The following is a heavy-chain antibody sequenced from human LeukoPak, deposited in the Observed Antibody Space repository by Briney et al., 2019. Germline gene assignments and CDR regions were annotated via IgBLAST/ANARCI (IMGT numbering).Heavy chain of an antibody. Sequence: PGGSLRLSCAASGFTFSSYWMSWVRQAPGKGLEWVANIKQDGREKYYVDSVKGRFTISRDNAKTSLYLQMNSLRAEDTAVYYCARDPPTGDWLPLFDYWGQGTLVTVSS. CDR3: ARDPPTGDWLPLFDY. CDR2: IKQDGREK. J-gene: IGHJ4*02. V-gene: IGHV3-7*03. D-gene: IGHD3-9*01. CDR1: GFTFSSYW.